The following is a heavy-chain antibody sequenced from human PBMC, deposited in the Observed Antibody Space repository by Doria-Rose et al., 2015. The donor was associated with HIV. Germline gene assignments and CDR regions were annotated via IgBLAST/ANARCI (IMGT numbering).Heavy chain of an antibody. CDR1: GVSLSSPGMG. Sequence: QITLKESGPVLVKPTETLTLTCTVSGVSLSSPGMGVSWIRQPPGKALEWLANIFSDDERSYKTSLESILTISRGTSKSQVVLTMTDMDPVDTATYYCARIKSSRWYHKYYFDFWGQGTLVIVSA. CDR2: IFSDDER. V-gene: IGHV2-26*01. J-gene: IGHJ4*02. CDR3: ARIKSSRWYHKYYFDF. D-gene: IGHD6-13*01.